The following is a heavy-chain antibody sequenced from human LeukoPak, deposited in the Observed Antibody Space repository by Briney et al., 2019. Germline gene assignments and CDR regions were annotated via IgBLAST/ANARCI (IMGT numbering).Heavy chain of an antibody. J-gene: IGHJ4*02. CDR2: TYPGDSDT. CDR1: GYSFTSYW. V-gene: IGHV5-51*01. Sequence: GESLKISCKGSGYSFTSYWIGWVRQMPGKGLEWMGITYPGDSDTRYSPSFQGQVTISADKSISTAYLQWSSLKASDTAMYYCARDARPVVPALDYWGQGTLVTVSS. CDR3: ARDARPVVPALDY. D-gene: IGHD2-2*01.